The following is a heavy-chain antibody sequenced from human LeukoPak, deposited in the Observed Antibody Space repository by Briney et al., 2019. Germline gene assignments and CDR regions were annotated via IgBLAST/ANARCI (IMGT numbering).Heavy chain of an antibody. D-gene: IGHD6-19*01. CDR3: ARVGRIAVAGSFGAFDI. J-gene: IGHJ3*02. CDR2: INAGNGNT. CDR1: GYTFTSYA. V-gene: IGHV1-3*01. Sequence: ASVKVSCMASGYTFTSYAMHWVRQAPGQRLEWMGWINAGNGNTKYSQKFQGRVTITRDTSASTAYMELSSLRSEDTAVYYCARVGRIAVAGSFGAFDIWGQGTMVTVSS.